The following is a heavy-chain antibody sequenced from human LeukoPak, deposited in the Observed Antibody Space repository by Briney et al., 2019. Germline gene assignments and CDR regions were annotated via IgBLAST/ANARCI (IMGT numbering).Heavy chain of an antibody. Sequence: GGSLRLLCAVSGHTFRNFWKICVRQAPGEGLEWVHNIKQDGGEKYYVESVKGRFTISGDNAKNALYLQMNSLRAEDTAVYYCATIYWGQGTLVTVSS. CDR3: ATIY. V-gene: IGHV3-7*01. J-gene: IGHJ4*02. CDR1: GHTFRNFW. CDR2: IKQDGGEK. D-gene: IGHD2-21*01.